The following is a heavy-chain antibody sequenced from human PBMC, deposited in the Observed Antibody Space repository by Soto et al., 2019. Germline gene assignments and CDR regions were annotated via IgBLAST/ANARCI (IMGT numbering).Heavy chain of an antibody. CDR1: GFTFSSYA. CDR3: AISLRITIFGVVIASDY. CDR2: ISGSGGST. D-gene: IGHD3-3*01. V-gene: IGHV3-23*01. Sequence: GGSLRLSCAASGFTFSSYAMSWVRQAPGKGLEWVSAISGSGGSTYYADSVKGRFTISRDNSKNTLYLQMNSLRAEDTAVYYSAISLRITIFGVVIASDYRAQRPLVTVSS. J-gene: IGHJ4*02.